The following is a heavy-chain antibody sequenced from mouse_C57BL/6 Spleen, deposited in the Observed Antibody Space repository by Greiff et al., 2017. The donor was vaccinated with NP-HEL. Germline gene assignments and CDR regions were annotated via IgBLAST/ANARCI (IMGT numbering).Heavy chain of an antibody. CDR3: ARDYGSREFDY. CDR1: GYTFTSYW. V-gene: IGHV1-50*01. Sequence: QVQLQQPGAELVKPGASVKLSCKASGYTFTSYWMQWVKQRPGQGLEWIGEIDPSDSYTNYNQKFKGKATLTVDTSSSTAYMQLSSLTSEDSAVYYCARDYGSREFDYWGQGTTLTVAS. D-gene: IGHD1-1*01. CDR2: IDPSDSYT. J-gene: IGHJ2*01.